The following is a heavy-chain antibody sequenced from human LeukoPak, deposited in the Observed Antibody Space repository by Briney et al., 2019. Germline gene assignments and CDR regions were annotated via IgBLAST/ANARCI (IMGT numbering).Heavy chain of an antibody. CDR2: SGSIT. J-gene: IGHJ6*02. CDR1: GFTFSSYS. V-gene: IGHV3-23*01. CDR3: AKSPGPREGVIAAIYYSGMDV. D-gene: IGHD2-15*01. Sequence: PGGSLRLSCAASGFTFSSYSMNWVRQAPGKGLEWVSGSGSITYYADSVKGRFTIFRDNSKNTLDLQMNSLRVDDTAVYYCAKSPGPREGVIAAIYYSGMDVWGQGTTVTVSS.